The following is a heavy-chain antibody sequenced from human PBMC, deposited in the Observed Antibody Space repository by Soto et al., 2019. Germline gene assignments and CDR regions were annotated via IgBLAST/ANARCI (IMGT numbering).Heavy chain of an antibody. J-gene: IGHJ6*03. CDR3: GKGFDSLYYMDV. D-gene: IGHD3-9*01. CDR2: VSGSGGST. V-gene: IGHV3-23*01. CDR1: GFTFSSYA. Sequence: VQLLESGGGLVQPGGSLRLPFADSGFTFSSYAMSWVRQAPGKGLEWVSAVSGSGGSTYYADSVKGRFNIYRDNSKNTLYLQMNSLRAEDKAVYYCGKGFDSLYYMDVWGKGPTVTVSS.